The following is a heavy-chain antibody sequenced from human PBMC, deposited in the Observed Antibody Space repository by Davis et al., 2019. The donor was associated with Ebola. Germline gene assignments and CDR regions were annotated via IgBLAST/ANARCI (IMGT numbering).Heavy chain of an antibody. CDR1: GFTFSSYG. CDR3: ARDWGITMVRGVIVN. V-gene: IGHV3-33*01. J-gene: IGHJ4*02. D-gene: IGHD3-10*01. Sequence: GESLKISCAASGFTFSSYGMHWVRQAPGKGLEWVAVIWYDGSNKYYADSVKGRFTISRDNAKNSLYLQMNSLRAEDTAVYYCARDWGITMVRGVIVNWGQGTLVTVSS. CDR2: IWYDGSNK.